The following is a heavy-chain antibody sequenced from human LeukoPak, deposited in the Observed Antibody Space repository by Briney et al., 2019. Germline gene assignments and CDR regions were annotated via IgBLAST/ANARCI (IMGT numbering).Heavy chain of an antibody. CDR1: GFTFSSYG. CDR3: ARSTTVTLQSFDY. CDR2: IWYDGSTK. V-gene: IGHV3-33*01. J-gene: IGHJ4*02. D-gene: IGHD4-17*01. Sequence: GGSLRLSCAASGFTFSSYGMHWVRQAPGKGLEWVAVIWYDGSTKYYADSVRGRFSISRDNSKNTLYLQMDSLRAEDTAVYYCARSTTVTLQSFDYWGQGTLVAVSS.